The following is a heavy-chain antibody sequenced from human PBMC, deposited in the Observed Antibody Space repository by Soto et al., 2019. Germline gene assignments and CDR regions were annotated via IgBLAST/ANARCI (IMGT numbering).Heavy chain of an antibody. CDR3: ARVPPCSSTSCYRGVYGMDV. CDR2: MNPNSGNT. V-gene: IGHV1-8*01. D-gene: IGHD2-2*01. J-gene: IGHJ6*02. CDR1: GYTFTSYD. Sequence: ASVKVSCKASGYTFTSYDINWVRQATGQGLEWMGWMNPNSGNTGYAQKFQGRVTMTRNTSISTAYMELSSLRSEDTAVYYCARVPPCSSTSCYRGVYGMDVWGQGTTVTVSS.